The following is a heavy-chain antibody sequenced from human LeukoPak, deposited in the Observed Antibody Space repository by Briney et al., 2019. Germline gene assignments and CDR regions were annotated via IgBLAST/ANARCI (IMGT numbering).Heavy chain of an antibody. J-gene: IGHJ3*02. CDR2: ISSSSSYI. Sequence: PGGSLRLSCAASGFTFSSYSMNWVRQAPGKGLEWVSSISSSSSYIYYADSVKGRFTISRDNAKNSLYLQMNSLRAEDTAVYYCAREVVSMPGLNDAFDIWGQGTMVTVSS. D-gene: IGHD2/OR15-2a*01. V-gene: IGHV3-21*01. CDR1: GFTFSSYS. CDR3: AREVVSMPGLNDAFDI.